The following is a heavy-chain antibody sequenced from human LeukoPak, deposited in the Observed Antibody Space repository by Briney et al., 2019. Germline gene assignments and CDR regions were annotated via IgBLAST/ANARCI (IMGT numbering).Heavy chain of an antibody. D-gene: IGHD3-22*01. CDR1: GFTFSSYG. Sequence: GGSLRLSCAASGFTFSSYGMHWVRQAPGKGPEWVAVISYDGSNKYYADSVKGRFTISRDNSKNTLYLQMNSLRAEDTAVYYCVTQPDYYDSSGRQIDYWGQGTLVTVSS. V-gene: IGHV3-30*03. CDR2: ISYDGSNK. J-gene: IGHJ4*02. CDR3: VTQPDYYDSSGRQIDY.